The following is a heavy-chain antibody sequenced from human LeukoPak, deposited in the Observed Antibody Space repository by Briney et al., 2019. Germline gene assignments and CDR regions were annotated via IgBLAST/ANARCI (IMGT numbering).Heavy chain of an antibody. J-gene: IGHJ6*03. CDR1: GFTFSSYW. V-gene: IGHV3-7*01. CDR2: IKQDGSEK. D-gene: IGHD5-18*01. CDR3: ARSVEYSYGYAGAYYYYYMDV. Sequence: GGSLRLSCAASGFTFSSYWMSWVRQAPGKGLEWVANIKQDGSEKYYVDSVKGRFTISRDNAKNSLYLQMNSLRAEDTAVYYCARSVEYSYGYAGAYYYYYMDVWGKGTTVTVSS.